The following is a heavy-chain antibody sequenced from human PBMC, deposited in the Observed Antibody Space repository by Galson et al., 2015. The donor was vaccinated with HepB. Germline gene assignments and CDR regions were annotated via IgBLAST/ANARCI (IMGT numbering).Heavy chain of an antibody. CDR3: ARAGNYRFDF. CDR1: GFTFSTSW. J-gene: IGHJ4*02. CDR2: INSDGNTI. V-gene: IGHV3-74*01. Sequence: SLRLSCAASGFTFSTSWVHWVRQAPGEGLMWVSRINSDGNTIDYADPVRGRFTISRDNAKNTLYLQMSSLRADDTAIYYCARAGNYRFDFWGQGTLVTVSS. D-gene: IGHD3-3*01.